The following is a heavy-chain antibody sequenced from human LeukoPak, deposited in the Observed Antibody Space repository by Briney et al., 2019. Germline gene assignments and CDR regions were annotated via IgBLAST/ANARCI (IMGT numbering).Heavy chain of an antibody. Sequence: GGSLRPSCAASGFTFNIYWMAWVRQAPGKGLEWVANIEQDGSTKYYADSVKGRFTISRDNAKNSLYLQMNSLRAEDTAVYYCARDYDGNLEYWGQGTPVTVSS. CDR3: ARDYDGNLEY. CDR1: GFTFNIYW. CDR2: IEQDGSTK. V-gene: IGHV3-7*01. J-gene: IGHJ4*02. D-gene: IGHD4-23*01.